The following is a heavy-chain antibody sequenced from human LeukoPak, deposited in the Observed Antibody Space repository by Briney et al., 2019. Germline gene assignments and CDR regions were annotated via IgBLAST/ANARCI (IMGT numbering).Heavy chain of an antibody. D-gene: IGHD3-22*01. CDR1: GFTVSSDY. CDR3: ARDSPYYYDSSGYFPY. CDR2: IYSGGST. Sequence: GGSLRLSCAASGFTVSSDYMSWVRQAPGKGLEWVSVIYSGGSTYYADSVKGRFTISRDNSKNTLYLQMNSLRAEDTAVYYCARDSPYYYDSSGYFPYWGQGTLVTVSS. J-gene: IGHJ4*02. V-gene: IGHV3-53*01.